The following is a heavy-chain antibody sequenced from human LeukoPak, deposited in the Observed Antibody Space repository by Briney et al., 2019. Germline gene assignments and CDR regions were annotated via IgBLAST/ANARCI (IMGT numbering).Heavy chain of an antibody. D-gene: IGHD3-16*02. Sequence: PGGSLRLSCAASGFTFSNYLMHWVRQAPGKGLEWVSVIIGNAADKAYADSVKGRFTISRDNSKNTLYLQMNSLTVEDTAVYYCVKDRVPDGRYSVDYWGQGTLVTVSS. J-gene: IGHJ4*02. V-gene: IGHV3-23*01. CDR3: VKDRVPDGRYSVDY. CDR2: IIGNAADK. CDR1: GFTFSNYL.